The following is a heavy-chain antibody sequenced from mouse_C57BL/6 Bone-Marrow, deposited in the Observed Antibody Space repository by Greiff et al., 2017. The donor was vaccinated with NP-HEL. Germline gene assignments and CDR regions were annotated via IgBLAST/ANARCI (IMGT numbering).Heavy chain of an antibody. CDR3: ARGGA. J-gene: IGHJ4*01. V-gene: IGHV1-82*01. CDR2: IYPGDGDT. CDR1: GYAFRSSW. Sequence: QVQLKESGPELVKPGASVKLSCKASGYAFRSSWMNWVKQRPGKGLEWIGRIYPGDGDTNYNGTFKGKATLTADKTSSTGHMQLSSRASEDSAVYSCARGGAWGQGTSVTVSS.